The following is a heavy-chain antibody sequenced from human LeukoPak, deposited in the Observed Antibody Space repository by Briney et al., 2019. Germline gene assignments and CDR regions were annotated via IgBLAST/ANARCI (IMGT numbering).Heavy chain of an antibody. CDR2: IYYSGST. D-gene: IGHD6-19*01. V-gene: IGHV4-39*01. CDR3: ARVGRSFNWFDP. Sequence: PSETLSLTCTVSGGSISSSSYYWGWIRQPPGKGLEWIGSIYYSGSTYYNPSLKSRVTISVDTSKNQFSLKLSSVTAADTAVYYCARVGRSFNWFDPWGQGTLVTVSS. CDR1: GGSISSSSYY. J-gene: IGHJ5*02.